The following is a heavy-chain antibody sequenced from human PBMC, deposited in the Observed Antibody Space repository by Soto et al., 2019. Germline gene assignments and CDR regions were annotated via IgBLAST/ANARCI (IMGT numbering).Heavy chain of an antibody. CDR1: GFTFGNHP. Sequence: GSLRLSCAASGFTFGNHPMSWVRQPPGKGLEWIGEINHSGSTNYNPSLKSRVTISVDTSKNQFSLKLSSVTAADTAVYYCARGVAARRLGLYYYYYGMDVWGQGTTVTVSS. V-gene: IGHV4-34*01. CDR3: ARGVAARRLGLYYYYYGMDV. D-gene: IGHD6-6*01. CDR2: INHSGST. J-gene: IGHJ6*02.